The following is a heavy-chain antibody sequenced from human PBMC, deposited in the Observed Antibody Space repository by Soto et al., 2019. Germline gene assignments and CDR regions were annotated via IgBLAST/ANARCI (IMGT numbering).Heavy chain of an antibody. CDR2: IVVGNGNT. D-gene: IGHD2-21*02. V-gene: IGHV1-58*02. J-gene: IGHJ5*02. CDR3: AADRDPSDPYNWFDP. CDR1: GFTFSTSG. Sequence: QMQLVQSGPEVGKPGTSVKVSCKTVGFTFSTSGIHWVRQARGERLEWIGWIVVGNGNTNYAQKFQDRVTITRDMSTSTVYMELSNLRSEDTALYYCAADRDPSDPYNWFDPWGQGTPVTVSS.